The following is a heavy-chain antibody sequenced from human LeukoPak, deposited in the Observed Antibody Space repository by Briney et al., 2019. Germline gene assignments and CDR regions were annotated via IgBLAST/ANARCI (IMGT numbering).Heavy chain of an antibody. Sequence: GGSLRLSCAASGFTFSNYGMSWVRQAPGKGLEWVSVIRGSGGGTYYADSVKGRFTVSRDNSRNTVYLQMNSLRAEDTAVYYCVKARMPHCGTDCLESWGQGTLVTVSS. CDR1: GFTFSNYG. J-gene: IGHJ4*02. CDR2: IRGSGGGT. CDR3: VKARMPHCGTDCLES. V-gene: IGHV3-23*01. D-gene: IGHD2-21*02.